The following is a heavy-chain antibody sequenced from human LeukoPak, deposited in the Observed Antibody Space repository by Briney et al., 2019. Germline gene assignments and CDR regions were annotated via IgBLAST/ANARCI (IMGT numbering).Heavy chain of an antibody. V-gene: IGHV3-23*05. CDR1: GFPFSSHA. CDR3: ANEIRPNDY. Sequence: SGGSLRLSCVASGFPFSSHAMCWVRQAPGKGLEWVSSIDISGGATWYADSVRGRFTISRDNSKNTLYLQMTSLRVEDTALYYCANEIRPNDYWGQGTLVTVSS. CDR2: IDISGGAT. J-gene: IGHJ4*02. D-gene: IGHD3-16*01.